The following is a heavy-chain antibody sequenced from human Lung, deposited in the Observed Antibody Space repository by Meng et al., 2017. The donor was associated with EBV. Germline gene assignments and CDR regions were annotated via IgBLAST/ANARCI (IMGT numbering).Heavy chain of an antibody. D-gene: IGHD1-14*01. Sequence: AQWVQSGGEVKQPGASLKVSCKASGYTFTNYGITWVRQAPGQGLEWMGWISAYNGNTNYAQTLQGRVTMTTDTSTSTAYMELRSLRSDDTAAYYCARGRRNEPLFDYWGQGTLVTVSS. CDR3: ARGRRNEPLFDY. CDR2: ISAYNGNT. CDR1: GYTFTNYG. V-gene: IGHV1-18*01. J-gene: IGHJ4*02.